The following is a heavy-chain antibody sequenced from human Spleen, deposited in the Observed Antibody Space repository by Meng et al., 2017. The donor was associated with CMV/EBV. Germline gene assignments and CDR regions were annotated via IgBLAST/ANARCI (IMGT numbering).Heavy chain of an antibody. J-gene: IGHJ5*02. CDR2: IYYSGST. V-gene: IGHV4-59*01. CDR1: GGSISSYY. CDR3: ARVHEGWFDP. Sequence: SETLSLTCTVSGGSISSYYWSWIRQPPGKGLEWIGYIYYSGSTNYNPSLKSRVTIPVDTSKNQFSLKLSSVTAADTAVYYCARVHEGWFDPWGQGTLVTVSS.